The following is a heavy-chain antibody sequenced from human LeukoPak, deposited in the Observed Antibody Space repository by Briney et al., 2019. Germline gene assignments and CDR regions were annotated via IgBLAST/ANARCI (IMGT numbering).Heavy chain of an antibody. Sequence: ASVKVTCKASASTFTIYGNSWVRQAPGQGLEWMGWISAYNDNTNYAQKLQGRVTMTTDTSTSTAYMELRSLRSDDTAVYYCARVHYDILTGYSYFDYWGQGTLVTVSS. D-gene: IGHD3-9*01. CDR1: ASTFTIYG. CDR3: ARVHYDILTGYSYFDY. V-gene: IGHV1-18*01. CDR2: ISAYNDNT. J-gene: IGHJ4*02.